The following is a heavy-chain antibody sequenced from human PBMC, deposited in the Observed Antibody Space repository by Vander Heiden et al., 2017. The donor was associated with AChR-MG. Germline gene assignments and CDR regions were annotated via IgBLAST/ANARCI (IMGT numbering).Heavy chain of an antibody. CDR2: IYYSVGT. Sequence: QLQLQESGPGLVKPSETLSLTCTVSGGSISSSSYYWGWIRQPPWKGLEWIVSIYYSVGTYYNPSLKSRVTISVDTSKNQFSLKLSSVTAADTAVYYCARLVLTIFGVVTHSPNWFDPWGQGTLVTVSS. J-gene: IGHJ5*02. CDR3: ARLVLTIFGVVTHSPNWFDP. CDR1: GGSISSSSYY. D-gene: IGHD3-3*01. V-gene: IGHV4-39*01.